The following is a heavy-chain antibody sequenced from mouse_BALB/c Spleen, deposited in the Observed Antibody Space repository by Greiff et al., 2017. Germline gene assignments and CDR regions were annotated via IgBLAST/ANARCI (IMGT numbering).Heavy chain of an antibody. CDR3: ARGLWLRPFDY. V-gene: IGHV1-77*01. D-gene: IGHD2-2*01. CDR2: IYPGSGST. J-gene: IGHJ2*01. Sequence: LQESGPELVKPGASVKMSCKASGYTFTDYVISWVKQRTGQGLEWIGEIYPGSGSTYYNEKFKGKATLTADKSSNTAYMQLSSLTSEDSAVYFCARGLWLRPFDYWGQGTTLTVSS. CDR1: GYTFTDYV.